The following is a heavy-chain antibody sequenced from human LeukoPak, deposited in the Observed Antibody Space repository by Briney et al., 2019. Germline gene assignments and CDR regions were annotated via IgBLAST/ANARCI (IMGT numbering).Heavy chain of an antibody. J-gene: IGHJ6*03. CDR1: GGSFSGYY. CDR3: ARSAGIAVAGTGYMDV. V-gene: IGHV4-34*01. D-gene: IGHD6-19*01. Sequence: PSETLSLTCAVYGGSFSGYYWSWIRQPPGKGLEWIGEINHSGSTYYNPSLKSRVTISVDTSKNQFSLKLSSVTAADTAVYYCARSAGIAVAGTGYMDVWGKGTTVTVSS. CDR2: INHSGST.